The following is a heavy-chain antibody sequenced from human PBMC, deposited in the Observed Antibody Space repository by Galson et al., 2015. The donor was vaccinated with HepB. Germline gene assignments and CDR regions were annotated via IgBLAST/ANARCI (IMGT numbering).Heavy chain of an antibody. V-gene: IGHV3-21*01. Sequence: SLRLSCAASGFTFSSYYVNWVRQAPGKGLEWVSSISTLSTNIYYADSLKGRFTISRDNAKNSLYLQINNLRAEDTAIYYCARGDWSLIDHWGQGTLVTVSS. CDR1: GFTFSSYY. J-gene: IGHJ1*01. CDR3: ARGDWSLIDH. CDR2: ISTLSTNI. D-gene: IGHD2-15*01.